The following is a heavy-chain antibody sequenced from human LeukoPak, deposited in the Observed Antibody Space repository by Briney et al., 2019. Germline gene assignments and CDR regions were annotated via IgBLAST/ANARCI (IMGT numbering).Heavy chain of an antibody. J-gene: IGHJ6*02. CDR3: AKDIAVAGTGYGMDV. D-gene: IGHD6-19*01. CDR2: ISWNSGSI. V-gene: IGHV3-9*01. Sequence: SSADYFWSWVRQAPGKGLEWVSGISWNSGSIGYADSVKGRFTISRDNAKNSLYLQMNSLRAEDTALYYCAKDIAVAGTGYGMDVWGQGTTVTVSS. CDR1: SSADYF.